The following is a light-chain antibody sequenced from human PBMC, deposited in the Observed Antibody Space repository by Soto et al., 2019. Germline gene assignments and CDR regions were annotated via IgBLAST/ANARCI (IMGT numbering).Light chain of an antibody. Sequence: DIVMTQSPDSLSVSLGERATINCRSSQTVLHSPNNKNYLAWYQQKPGQPPKLLIYWASTRDSGVPDRFSGSGSGTDFTLTISSLQAEDVAVYSCQQYYRTPITFGGGTKVDIK. CDR3: QQYYRTPIT. CDR1: QTVLHSPNNKNY. CDR2: WAS. J-gene: IGKJ4*01. V-gene: IGKV4-1*01.